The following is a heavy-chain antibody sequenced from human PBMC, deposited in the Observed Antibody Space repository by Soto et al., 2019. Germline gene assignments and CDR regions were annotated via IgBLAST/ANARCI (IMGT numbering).Heavy chain of an antibody. Sequence: GGSLRLSCVASGFTFSTYYMSWVRQAPGKGLEWVSGFRAGGDDGTTYYADTVKGRFTISRYNSKNTLFLQMNSLRAEGPAIYYCANKSSSGSGSQYFDYFGQGTLVTVSS. CDR2: FRAGGDDGTT. D-gene: IGHD3-10*01. J-gene: IGHJ4*02. V-gene: IGHV3-23*01. CDR3: ANKSSSGSGSQYFDY. CDR1: GFTFSTYY.